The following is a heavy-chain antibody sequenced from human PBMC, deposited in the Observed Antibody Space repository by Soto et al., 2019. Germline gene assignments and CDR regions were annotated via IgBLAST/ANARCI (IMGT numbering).Heavy chain of an antibody. V-gene: IGHV3-48*01. J-gene: IGHJ5*02. CDR3: ARPFGGNWFDP. D-gene: IGHD3-16*01. Sequence: EVQLVESGGGLVQPGGSLRLSCAASGFTFSSYSMNWVRQAPGKGLEWVSYISSSSSTIYYADSVKGRFTISRDNAKNSLYLQMNSLRAEDTAVYYCARPFGGNWFDPWGQGTLVTVSS. CDR2: ISSSSSTI. CDR1: GFTFSSYS.